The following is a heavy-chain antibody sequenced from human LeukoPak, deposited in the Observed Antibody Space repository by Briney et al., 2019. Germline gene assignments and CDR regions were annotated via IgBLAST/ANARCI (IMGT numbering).Heavy chain of an antibody. V-gene: IGHV3-30*02. CDR2: IRYDGSNK. Sequence: GGSLRLSCAASGFTFSSYGMHWVRQAPGKGLEWVAFIRYDGSNKYYADSVKGRFTISRDNSKNTLCLQMNSLRAEDTAVYYCARGSLVHYYGSGSYRIRTGFDYWGQGTLVTVSS. D-gene: IGHD3-10*01. CDR1: GFTFSSYG. CDR3: ARGSLVHYYGSGSYRIRTGFDY. J-gene: IGHJ4*02.